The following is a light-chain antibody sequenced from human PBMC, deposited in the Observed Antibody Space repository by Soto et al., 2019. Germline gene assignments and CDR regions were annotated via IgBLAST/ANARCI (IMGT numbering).Light chain of an antibody. V-gene: IGKV1D-12*01. Sequence: DIQVTQSPASLSASVGDRVTIGCRASQGISSWLAWYQQKPGKAPKLLIYAAYSLQSGVPSRFSGSGSGTDFTLTISSLQPEEWATYYCQQANSFQINFGQGKRLEIK. J-gene: IGKJ5*01. CDR2: AAY. CDR3: QQANSFQIN. CDR1: QGISSW.